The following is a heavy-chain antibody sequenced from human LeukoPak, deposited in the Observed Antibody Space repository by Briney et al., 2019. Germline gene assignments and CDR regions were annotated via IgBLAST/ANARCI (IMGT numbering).Heavy chain of an antibody. V-gene: IGHV4-34*01. CDR1: GGSYSGYY. J-gene: IGHJ4*02. Sequence: SETLSLTCAVYGGSYSGYYWSWIRQHPGKGLEWIGEINHSGSTNYNPSLKSRVTISVDTSKNQFSLKLSSVTAADTAVYYCARQGGVAAAGTPFDYWGQGTLVTVSS. D-gene: IGHD6-13*01. CDR2: INHSGST. CDR3: ARQGGVAAAGTPFDY.